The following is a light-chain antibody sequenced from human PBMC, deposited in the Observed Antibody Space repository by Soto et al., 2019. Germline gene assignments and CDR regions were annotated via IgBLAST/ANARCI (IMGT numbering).Light chain of an antibody. CDR2: DVS. Sequence: QSVLTQPASVSGSPGQSITISCTGTSSDVGGYNYVSWYQQHPGKAPKLIIYDVSYRPSGVSNRFSGSKSGNTASLTISGXXXXXXADYYCSSYTSSSHVVFGGGTKLTVL. CDR3: SSYTSSSHVV. J-gene: IGLJ2*01. V-gene: IGLV2-14*01. CDR1: SSDVGGYNY.